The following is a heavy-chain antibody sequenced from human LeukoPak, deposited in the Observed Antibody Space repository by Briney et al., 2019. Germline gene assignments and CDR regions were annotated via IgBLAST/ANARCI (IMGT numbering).Heavy chain of an antibody. V-gene: IGHV3-48*01. Sequence: GGSLRLSCAASGFTFSSYGMHWVRQAPGKGLEWVSYISSSGSTIYYADSVKGRFTISRDNSKNTLYLQMNSLRAEDTAVYYCAKSGGWFGELPQQYFDYWGQGTLVTVSS. CDR1: GFTFSSYG. J-gene: IGHJ4*02. CDR3: AKSGGWFGELPQQYFDY. D-gene: IGHD3-10*01. CDR2: ISSSGSTI.